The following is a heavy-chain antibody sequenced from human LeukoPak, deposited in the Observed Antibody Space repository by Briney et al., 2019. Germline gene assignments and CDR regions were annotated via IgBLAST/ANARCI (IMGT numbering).Heavy chain of an antibody. V-gene: IGHV3-23*01. D-gene: IGHD2-2*01. Sequence: PGGSLRLSCAASGFTFSSYGMSWVRQAPGKGLEWVSAISGSGGSTYYADSVKGRFTISRDNSKNTLYLQMNSLRAEDTAVYYCAKTRFEVVPATAFDYWGQGTLVTVSS. CDR2: ISGSGGST. CDR3: AKTRFEVVPATAFDY. J-gene: IGHJ4*02. CDR1: GFTFSSYG.